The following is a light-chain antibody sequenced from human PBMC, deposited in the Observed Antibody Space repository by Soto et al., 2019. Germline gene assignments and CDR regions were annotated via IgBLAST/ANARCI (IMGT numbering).Light chain of an antibody. Sequence: EIQVTQSPSILAASVGARVTITCRASHSISSWLAWYQQKPGKAPNLLIYKASHLENGVPSRFSGSGSGTEFTLTISSLQPGGSATYYCQHYNTYPWTFGQGTKV. CDR1: HSISSW. CDR3: QHYNTYPWT. V-gene: IGKV1-5*03. J-gene: IGKJ1*01. CDR2: KAS.